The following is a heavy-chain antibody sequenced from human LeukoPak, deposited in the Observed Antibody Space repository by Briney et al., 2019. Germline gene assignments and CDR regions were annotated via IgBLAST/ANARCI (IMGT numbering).Heavy chain of an antibody. D-gene: IGHD1-26*01. V-gene: IGHV4-31*03. CDR1: GGSISSGGYY. CDR3: ARRGGSYAAFDI. CDR2: IYYSGST. J-gene: IGHJ3*02. Sequence: PSQTLSLTCTVSGGSISSGGYYWSWIRQHPGKGLEWIGYIYYSGSTYYNPSLKSRVTMSVDTSKNQFSLKLSSVTAADTAVYYCARRGGSYAAFDIWGQGTMVTVSS.